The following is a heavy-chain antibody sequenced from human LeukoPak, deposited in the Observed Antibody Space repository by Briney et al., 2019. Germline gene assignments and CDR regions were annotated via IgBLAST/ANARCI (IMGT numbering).Heavy chain of an antibody. J-gene: IGHJ4*02. CDR3: AKDLGDNWGSIDY. D-gene: IGHD7-27*01. V-gene: IGHV3-9*01. CDR2: ISWNSGSI. CDR1: GFTFDDYA. Sequence: GRSLRLSCAASGFTFDDYAMHWVRQAPGKGLEWVSGISWNSGSIGYADSVKGRFTISRDNAKNSLYLQMNSLRAEDTALYYCAKDLGDNWGSIDYWGQGTLVTVSS.